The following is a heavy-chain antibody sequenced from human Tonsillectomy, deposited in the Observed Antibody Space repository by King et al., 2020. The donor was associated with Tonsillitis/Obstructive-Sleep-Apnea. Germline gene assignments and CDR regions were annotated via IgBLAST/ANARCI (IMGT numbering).Heavy chain of an antibody. Sequence: QLVQSGTEVKKPGSSVKVSCKLSGGTFSTYGISWVRQAPGQGLEWMGAIVPIFDTAKYTQKFQGRVTITADESASTAYMEVTSLRSEDTAVYYCARRGNSHGAEPFQHWGQGTLVIVSS. CDR2: IVPIFDTA. D-gene: IGHD5-12*01. CDR1: GGTFSTYG. CDR3: ARRGNSHGAEPFQH. V-gene: IGHV1-69*13. J-gene: IGHJ1*01.